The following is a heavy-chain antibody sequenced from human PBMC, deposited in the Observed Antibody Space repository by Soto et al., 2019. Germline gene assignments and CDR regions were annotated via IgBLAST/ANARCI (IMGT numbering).Heavy chain of an antibody. V-gene: IGHV4-39*02. Sequence: QLQLQESGPGLVKPSETLSLTCTVSGGSISSSSYYWGWIRQPPGKGLEWIGSIYYSGSTYYNPSLKSRVTISVDTSKNQFSLKLSSVTAADTAVYYSARDYGDYGYYYGMDVWGQGTTVTVSS. CDR3: ARDYGDYGYYYGMDV. J-gene: IGHJ6*02. D-gene: IGHD4-17*01. CDR1: GGSISSSSYY. CDR2: IYYSGST.